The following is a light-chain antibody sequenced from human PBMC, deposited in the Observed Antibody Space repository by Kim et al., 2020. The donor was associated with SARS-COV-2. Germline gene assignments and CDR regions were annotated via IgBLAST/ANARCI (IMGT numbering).Light chain of an antibody. CDR1: QIVLYSSNNKNY. J-gene: IGKJ2*02. CDR3: QQYYSTPRT. Sequence: DIVMTQSPDSLAVSLGERATINCKSSQIVLYSSNNKNYLAWYQQKPGQPPKLLIYWASTRESGVPDRFSGGGSGTDFTLTISSLQAEDVAVYYCQQYYSTPRTFGQGTKLEI. CDR2: WAS. V-gene: IGKV4-1*01.